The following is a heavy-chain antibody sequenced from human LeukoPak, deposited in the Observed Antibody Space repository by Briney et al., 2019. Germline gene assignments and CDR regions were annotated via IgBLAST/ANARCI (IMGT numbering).Heavy chain of an antibody. CDR1: GGSFSGYY. J-gene: IGHJ4*02. CDR2: INHSGST. D-gene: IGHD4-17*01. CDR3: ARTLDYGDYRSDY. V-gene: IGHV4-34*01. Sequence: NPSETLSLTCAVYGGSFSGYYWSWIRHPPGKGLEWIGEINHSGSTNYNPSLKSLVTVSVDTSKNQFSLKLSSVTAADTAVYYCARTLDYGDYRSDYWGQGTLVTVSS.